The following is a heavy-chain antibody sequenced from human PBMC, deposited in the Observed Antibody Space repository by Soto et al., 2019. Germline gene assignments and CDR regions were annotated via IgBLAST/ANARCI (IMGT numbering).Heavy chain of an antibody. J-gene: IGHJ6*02. Sequence: ASVKVSCKASGYTFTSYGISWVRQAPGQGLEWMGWISAYNGNTNYAQKLQGRVTMTTDTSTSTAYMELRSLRSDDTAVYYCARGMYDFWSGYYFVHYYYYGMDVWGQGTTVTVSS. V-gene: IGHV1-18*01. D-gene: IGHD3-3*01. CDR3: ARGMYDFWSGYYFVHYYYYGMDV. CDR2: ISAYNGNT. CDR1: GYTFTSYG.